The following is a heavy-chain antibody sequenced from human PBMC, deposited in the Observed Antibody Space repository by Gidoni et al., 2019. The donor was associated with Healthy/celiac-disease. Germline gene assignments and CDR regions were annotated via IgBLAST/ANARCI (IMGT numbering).Heavy chain of an antibody. CDR3: AKGGASYDRSGYVFDY. J-gene: IGHJ4*02. Sequence: GRFTISRDNAKNSLYLQMNSLRAEDTALYYCAKGGASYDRSGYVFDYWGQGTLVTVSS. V-gene: IGHV3-9*01. D-gene: IGHD3-22*01.